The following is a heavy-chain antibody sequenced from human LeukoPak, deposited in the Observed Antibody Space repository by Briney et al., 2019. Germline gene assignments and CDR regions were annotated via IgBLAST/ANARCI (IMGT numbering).Heavy chain of an antibody. CDR3: ARAPSYHGHMDV. CDR1: GGSISSLY. V-gene: IGHV4-59*11. Sequence: SETLSLTCTVSGGSISSLYWSWIRRPPGKGLEWIGYIYYSGETNYNPSLKSRVTISVDTSKNQFSLKLSSVSAADTAVYYCARAPSYHGHMDVWGPGTTVTVSS. D-gene: IGHD1-14*01. J-gene: IGHJ6*02. CDR2: IYYSGET.